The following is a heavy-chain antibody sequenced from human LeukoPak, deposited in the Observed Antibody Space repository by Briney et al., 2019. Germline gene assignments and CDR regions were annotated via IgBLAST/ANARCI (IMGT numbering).Heavy chain of an antibody. J-gene: IGHJ4*02. V-gene: IGHV1-46*01. CDR2: INPSGGST. CDR3: ARDRRRGLFDY. D-gene: IGHD3-10*01. Sequence: ASVKVSCKASGYTFTSYYMHWVRQAPGQGLEWMGIINPSGGSTSYAQKFQGRVTMTRDMSTSTVYMELSSLRSEDTAVYYCARDRRRGLFDYWGQGTLVTVSS. CDR1: GYTFTSYY.